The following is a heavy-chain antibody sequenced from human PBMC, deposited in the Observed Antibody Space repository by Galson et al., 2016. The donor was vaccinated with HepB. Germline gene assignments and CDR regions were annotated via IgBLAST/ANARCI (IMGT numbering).Heavy chain of an antibody. CDR2: IDPSDSYT. D-gene: IGHD6-19*01. Sequence: QSGAEVKKPGESLRISCKGSGYSFTNYWISWVRQMPGKGLEWMGRIDPSDSYTHYSPSFQGHVTISADKSISTAYLQWSSLKASDTAMYYCASGGAGPTDYWGQGTPVTVSS. J-gene: IGHJ4*02. V-gene: IGHV5-10-1*01. CDR1: GYSFTNYW. CDR3: ASGGAGPTDY.